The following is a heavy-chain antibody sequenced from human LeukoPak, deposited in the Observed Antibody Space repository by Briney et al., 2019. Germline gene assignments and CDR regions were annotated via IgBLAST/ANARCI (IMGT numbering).Heavy chain of an antibody. V-gene: IGHV3-11*06. CDR1: GFSFRDRY. CDR3: ARDRRLQLWPRYAFDI. CDR2: ISPNSDNI. J-gene: IGHJ3*02. D-gene: IGHD5-18*01. Sequence: GGSLRLSCAATGFSFRDRYMSWIRQAPGKGMEWVAYISPNSDNIHYADSVKGRFTISRDNAKNSLYLQMNSLRAEDTAVYYCARDRRLQLWPRYAFDIWGQGTMVTVSS.